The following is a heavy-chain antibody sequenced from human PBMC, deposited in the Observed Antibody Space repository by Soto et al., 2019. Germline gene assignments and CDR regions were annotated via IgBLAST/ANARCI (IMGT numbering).Heavy chain of an antibody. CDR3: ARCDTDRAGTGCALIDD. Sequence: EVQLVQSGGEVKKPGDSLKMSCKGSGYSFTTYWIGWVRQMPGKGLEWMGIINPRDSDTKYSPSFEGQVTISVDKSISTVYLQWSSLKASDTATYYCARCDTDRAGTGCALIDDWGQGSLVTVSS. CDR1: GYSFTTYW. D-gene: IGHD6-13*01. V-gene: IGHV5-51*01. J-gene: IGHJ4*02. CDR2: INPRDSDT.